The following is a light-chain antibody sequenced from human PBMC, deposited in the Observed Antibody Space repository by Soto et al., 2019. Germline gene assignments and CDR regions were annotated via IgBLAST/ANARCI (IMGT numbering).Light chain of an antibody. Sequence: ELVLTQSPATLSVSPGEGATLSCRASQSVSSKLAWYQQKPGQAPRLLIYGAFNRATGIPARFSGSGSGTDFTLTISSLEPEDSAIYYCQQRNIWPPVTFGQGTRLENK. J-gene: IGKJ5*01. V-gene: IGKV3-11*01. CDR2: GAF. CDR3: QQRNIWPPVT. CDR1: QSVSSK.